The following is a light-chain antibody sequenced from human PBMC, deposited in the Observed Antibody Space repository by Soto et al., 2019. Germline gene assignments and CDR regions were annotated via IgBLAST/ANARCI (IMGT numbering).Light chain of an antibody. Sequence: DIHMTQSPSSLSASVGDRVTITCRASQSISSYLNWYQHKAGKAPKLLIYAASSLQSGVPSRFVGSASGTDFTLTISSLQPEECPTDYCQLSDNKQWTFGQPAKV. V-gene: IGKV1-39*01. CDR1: QSISSY. CDR3: QLSDNKQWT. J-gene: IGKJ1*01. CDR2: AAS.